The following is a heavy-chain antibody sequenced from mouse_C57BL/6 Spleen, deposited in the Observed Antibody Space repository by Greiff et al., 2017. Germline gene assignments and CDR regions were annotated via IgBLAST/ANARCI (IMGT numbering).Heavy chain of an antibody. CDR2: ISSGGSYT. D-gene: IGHD2-1*01. J-gene: IGHJ2*01. CDR3: ARGNWTIYFDY. V-gene: IGHV5-6*02. CDR1: GFTFSSYG. Sequence: DVKLVESGGDLVKPGGSLKLSCAASGFTFSSYGMSWVRQTPDKRLEWVATISSGGSYTYYPDSVKGRFTISRDNAKNTLYLQMSSLKSEDTAMYYCARGNWTIYFDYWGQGTTLTVSS.